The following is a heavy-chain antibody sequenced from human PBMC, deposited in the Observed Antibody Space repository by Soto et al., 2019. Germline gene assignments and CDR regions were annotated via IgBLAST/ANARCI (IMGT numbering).Heavy chain of an antibody. V-gene: IGHV2-5*02. D-gene: IGHD2-21*02. CDR3: IQSRCGGDCLQSYASHYYYGMEV. CDR1: GFSLSTSGVG. J-gene: IGHJ6*02. Sequence: QITLKESGPTLVKPTQTLTLTCTFSGFSLSTSGVGVGWIRQPPGKALEWLALIYWDDDKRYSPSLRSRLTIRKDPSKNQVVLQMTNMDPVDTATYYCIQSRCGGDCLQSYASHYYYGMEVWGQGTTVTVSS. CDR2: IYWDDDK.